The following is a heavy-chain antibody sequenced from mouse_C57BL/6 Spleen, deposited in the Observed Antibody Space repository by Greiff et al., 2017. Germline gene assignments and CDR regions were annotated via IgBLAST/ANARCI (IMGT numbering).Heavy chain of an antibody. CDR1: GFTFSSYA. Sequence: EVKVEESGEGLVKPGGSLKLSCAASGFTFSSYAMSWVRQTPEKRLEWVAYLSSGGDYIYYADTVKGRFTISRDNARNTLYLQMSSLKSEDTAMYYCTREDYGGAMDYWGQGTSVTVSS. V-gene: IGHV5-9-1*02. CDR2: LSSGGDYI. J-gene: IGHJ4*01. D-gene: IGHD1-1*02. CDR3: TREDYGGAMDY.